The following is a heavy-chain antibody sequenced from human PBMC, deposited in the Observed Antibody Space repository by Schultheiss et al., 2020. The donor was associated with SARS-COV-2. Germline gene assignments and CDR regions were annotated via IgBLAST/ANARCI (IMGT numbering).Heavy chain of an antibody. Sequence: GESLKISCAASGFTFSSYAMHWVRQAPGKGLEWVAVISYDGSNKYYADSVKGRFTISRDNSKNTLYLQMSSLRAEDTAVYYCARGPWQWLDNGAYFQHWGQGTLVTVSS. CDR2: ISYDGSNK. CDR1: GFTFSSYA. CDR3: ARGPWQWLDNGAYFQH. D-gene: IGHD6-19*01. J-gene: IGHJ1*01. V-gene: IGHV3-30*07.